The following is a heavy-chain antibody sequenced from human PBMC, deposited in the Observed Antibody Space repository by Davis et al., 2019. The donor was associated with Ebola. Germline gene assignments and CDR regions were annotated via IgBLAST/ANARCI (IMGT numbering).Heavy chain of an antibody. Sequence: GGSLRLSCKASGSSFTSYWIGCVRQMHGKGMEWMGIIYPGDSDTRYSPSFQGQVTISADKAISTAYLQWSSLKASDTAMYYCARQRVWFGELTSWGQGTLVTVSS. CDR2: IYPGDSDT. V-gene: IGHV5-51*01. CDR1: GSSFTSYW. D-gene: IGHD3-10*01. J-gene: IGHJ4*02. CDR3: ARQRVWFGELTS.